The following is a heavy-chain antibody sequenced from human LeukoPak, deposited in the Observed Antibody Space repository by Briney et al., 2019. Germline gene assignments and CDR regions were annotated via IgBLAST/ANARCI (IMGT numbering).Heavy chain of an antibody. CDR2: ISYDGSNK. D-gene: IGHD3-22*01. CDR1: GFTFSSYA. Sequence: GGSLRLSCAASGFTFSSYAMHWVRQAPGKGLEWVAVISYDGSNKYYADSVKGRFTISRDNSKNTLYLQMNSLRAEDTAVYYCARSSTMIAGFDPWGQGTLVTVSS. J-gene: IGHJ5*02. CDR3: ARSSTMIAGFDP. V-gene: IGHV3-30-3*01.